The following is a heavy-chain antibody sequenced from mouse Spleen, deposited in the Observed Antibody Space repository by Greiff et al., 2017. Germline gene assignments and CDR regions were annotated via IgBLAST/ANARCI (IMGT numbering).Heavy chain of an antibody. CDR1: GYTFTSYG. V-gene: IGHV1-81*01. Sequence: VQGVESGAELARPGASVKLSCKASGYTFTSYGISWVKQRTGQGLEWIGEIYPRSGNTYYNEKFKGKATLTADKSSSTAYMELRSLTSEDSAVYFCAREGSSYYYAMDYWGQGTSVTVSS. D-gene: IGHD1-3*01. CDR2: IYPRSGNT. J-gene: IGHJ4*01. CDR3: AREGSSYYYAMDY.